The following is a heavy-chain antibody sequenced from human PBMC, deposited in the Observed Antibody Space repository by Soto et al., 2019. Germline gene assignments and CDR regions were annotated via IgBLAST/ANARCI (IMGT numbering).Heavy chain of an antibody. CDR3: ARQGSDAMHDYYYGMDV. V-gene: IGHV5-51*01. J-gene: IGHJ6*02. CDR1: GYSFTSYW. Sequence: PGESLKISCKGSGYSFTSYWIGWVRQMPGKGLEWMGIIYPGDSDTRYSPSFQGQVTISADKSISTAYLQWSSLKASDTAMYYCARQGSDAMHDYYYGMDVWGQGSTVTV. D-gene: IGHD2-2*01. CDR2: IYPGDSDT.